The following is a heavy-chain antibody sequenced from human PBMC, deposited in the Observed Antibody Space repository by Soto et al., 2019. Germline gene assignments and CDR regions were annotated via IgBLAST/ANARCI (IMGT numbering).Heavy chain of an antibody. CDR2: ISYDGSNK. CDR1: GFTFSSYA. D-gene: IGHD3-22*01. J-gene: IGHJ4*02. CDR3: ARAKEVVVRSPVDY. V-gene: IGHV3-30-3*01. Sequence: GGSLSLSCAASGFTFSSYAMHWVRQAPGKGLEWVAVISYDGSNKYYADSVKGRFTISRDNSKNTLYLQRNSLRAEDTAVYYCARAKEVVVRSPVDYWGQGTLVTVSS.